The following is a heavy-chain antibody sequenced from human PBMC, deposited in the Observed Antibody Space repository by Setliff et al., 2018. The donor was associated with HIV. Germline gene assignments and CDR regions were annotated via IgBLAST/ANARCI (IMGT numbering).Heavy chain of an antibody. J-gene: IGHJ4*02. V-gene: IGHV3-11*04. CDR1: GFTFRDHY. CDR3: AAQGVL. CDR2: ISSSGSTT. Sequence: GGSLRLSCAASGFTFRDHYMTWIRQAPGKGLEWISYISSSGSTTYYADSVKGRFTISRDNTKNSLYLQMNSLRAEDTAVYYCAAQGVLWGQGTQVTVSS.